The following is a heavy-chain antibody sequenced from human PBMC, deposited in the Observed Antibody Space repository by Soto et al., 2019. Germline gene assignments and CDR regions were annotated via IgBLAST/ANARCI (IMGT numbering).Heavy chain of an antibody. CDR3: ATHSAEAVYSNFDY. V-gene: IGHV1-3*01. J-gene: IGHJ4*02. Sequence: QVQLVQSGAEVKKPGASVKVSCKASGYTFTCYDMHWVRQAPGQGLEWMGWINAGNGNTKYAQNFQGRVTITTDTSATTAYMELSSLRSEDTAVYYCATHSAEAVYSNFDYWGQGTLVTVSS. D-gene: IGHD6-13*01. CDR2: INAGNGNT. CDR1: GYTFTCYD.